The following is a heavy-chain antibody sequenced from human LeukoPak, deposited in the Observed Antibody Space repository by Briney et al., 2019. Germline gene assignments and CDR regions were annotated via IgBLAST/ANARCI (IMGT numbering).Heavy chain of an antibody. V-gene: IGHV3-49*04. CDR3: TRVPIQLWLYHGMDV. Sequence: GRSLSLSSTVSGFTFVDHAMGWVRPAPGKVREWVGFIRSETYGGTTEYAAAVKGRFIISRDDSTSIAYLQMNSLKTEDTAVYYCTRVPIQLWLYHGMDVWGQGTTVTVSS. CDR2: IRSETYGGTT. D-gene: IGHD5-18*01. CDR1: GFTFVDHA. J-gene: IGHJ6*02.